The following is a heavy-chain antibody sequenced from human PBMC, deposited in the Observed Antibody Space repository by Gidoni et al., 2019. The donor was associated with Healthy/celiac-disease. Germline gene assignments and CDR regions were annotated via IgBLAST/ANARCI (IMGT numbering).Heavy chain of an antibody. CDR3: ARSVAIDYGDYEDAFDI. Sequence: QVQLVQSGAEVKKPGASVKVSCKASGYTFTSYVINWVRQATGQGLEWMGWLNPNSGNTGYAQKCQGRVTMTRNTSISTAYMELSSLRSEDTAVYYCARSVAIDYGDYEDAFDIWGQGTMVTVSS. J-gene: IGHJ3*02. D-gene: IGHD4-17*01. CDR1: GYTFTSYV. CDR2: LNPNSGNT. V-gene: IGHV1-8*01.